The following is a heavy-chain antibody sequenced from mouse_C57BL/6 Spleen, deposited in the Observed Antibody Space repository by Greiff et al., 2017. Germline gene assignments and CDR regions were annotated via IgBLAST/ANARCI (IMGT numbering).Heavy chain of an antibody. D-gene: IGHD3-2*02. J-gene: IGHJ3*01. V-gene: IGHV2-2*01. CDR2: IWSGGST. CDR1: GFSLTSYG. CDR3: ARQLRPRTWFAY. Sequence: QVQLQQSGPGLVQPSPSLSITCTVSGFSLTSYGVHWVRQSPGKGLEWLGVIWSGGSTDYNAAFISRLSISKDNSKSKVFFKMNSLQAEDTAIYYCARQLRPRTWFAYWGQGTLVTVSA.